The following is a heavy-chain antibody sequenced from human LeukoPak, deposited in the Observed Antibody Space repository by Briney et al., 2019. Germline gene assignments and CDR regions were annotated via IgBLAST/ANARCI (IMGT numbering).Heavy chain of an antibody. CDR2: IYHSGNA. CDR1: GYSISTGYY. V-gene: IGHV4-38-2*01. CDR3: ARRGYSYGSPFDY. Sequence: SETLSLTCAVSGYSISTGYYWGWIRQPPGKGLEWIGNIYHSGNAYYNPFLKSRVTISVDTSKNQFSLKLSSVTAADTAVYYCARRGYSYGSPFDYWGQGTLVTVSS. J-gene: IGHJ4*02. D-gene: IGHD5-18*01.